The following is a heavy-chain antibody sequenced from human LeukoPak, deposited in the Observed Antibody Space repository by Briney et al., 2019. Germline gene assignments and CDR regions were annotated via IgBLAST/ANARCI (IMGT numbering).Heavy chain of an antibody. CDR3: PRHKYSYGSPEY. J-gene: IGHJ4*02. CDR2: IYYSGTT. D-gene: IGHD5-18*01. Sequence: SETLSLTCTVSGGSISSSTYYWGWIRQPPGKGLEWIGSIYYSGTTYYNPSLKSRVTISVDTSKNQFSLKLSSVTAADTAVYYCPRHKYSYGSPEYWGQGTLVTVSS. V-gene: IGHV4-39*01. CDR1: GGSISSSTYY.